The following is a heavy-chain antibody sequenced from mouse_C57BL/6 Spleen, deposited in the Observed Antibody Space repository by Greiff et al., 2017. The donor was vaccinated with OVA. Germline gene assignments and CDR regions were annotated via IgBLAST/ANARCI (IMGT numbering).Heavy chain of an antibody. J-gene: IGHJ4*01. CDR3: TTYDGYPYYAMDY. CDR1: GFTFSDAW. Sequence: EVNLVESGGGLVQPGGSMKLSCAASGFTFSDAWMDWVRQSPEKGLEWVAEIRNKANNHATYYAESVKGRFTISRDDSKSSVYLQMNSLRAEDTGIYYCTTYDGYPYYAMDYWGQGTSVTVSS. CDR2: IRNKANNHAT. V-gene: IGHV6-6*01. D-gene: IGHD2-3*01.